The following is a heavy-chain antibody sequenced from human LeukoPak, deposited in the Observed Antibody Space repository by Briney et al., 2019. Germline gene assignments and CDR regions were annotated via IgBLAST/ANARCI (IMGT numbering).Heavy chain of an antibody. D-gene: IGHD1-1*01. V-gene: IGHV1-18*01. CDR2: ISAYNGNT. Sequence: GASVKVSCKASGGTFKNYAISWVRQAPGQGLEWMGWISAYNGNTNYAQKLQGRVTMTTDTSTSTAYMELRSLRSDDTAVYYCARRTIGIVPERDWYFDLWGRGTLVTVSS. J-gene: IGHJ2*01. CDR3: ARRTIGIVPERDWYFDL. CDR1: GGTFKNYA.